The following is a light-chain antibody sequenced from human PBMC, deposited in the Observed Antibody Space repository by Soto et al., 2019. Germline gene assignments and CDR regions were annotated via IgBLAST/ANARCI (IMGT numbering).Light chain of an antibody. J-gene: IGKJ1*01. CDR2: DAS. V-gene: IGKV3D-20*02. CDR1: QSVSSSS. Sequence: EIVLTQSPGTLSLSPGERATLSCRASQSVSSSSLAWYQQKPGQAPRLLIYDASSRATGIPDRFSGSGSGTDFTLTISRLEPEDFAVYYCQQHRTFGQGTKVDIK. CDR3: QQHRT.